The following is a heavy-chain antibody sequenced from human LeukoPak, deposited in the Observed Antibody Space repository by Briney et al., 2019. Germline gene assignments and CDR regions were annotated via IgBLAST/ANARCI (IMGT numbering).Heavy chain of an antibody. CDR2: ISSSSNYI. Sequence: RPGGSLRLSCAASGFTFSSYAMHWVRQAPGKGLEWVSSISSSSNYIYYADSVKGRFTISRDNAKNSLYLQMNSLRAEDTAVYYCARAILWFGELSGNDAFDIWGQGTMVTVSS. CDR3: ARAILWFGELSGNDAFDI. J-gene: IGHJ3*02. V-gene: IGHV3-21*01. CDR1: GFTFSSYA. D-gene: IGHD3-10*01.